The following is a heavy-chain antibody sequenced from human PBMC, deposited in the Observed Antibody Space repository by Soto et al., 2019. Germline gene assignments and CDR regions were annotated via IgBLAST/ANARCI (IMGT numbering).Heavy chain of an antibody. CDR2: ISGSGGST. CDR1: GFTFSSYA. D-gene: IGHD3-10*01. V-gene: IGHV3-23*01. CDR3: AKEGGGYGSGSYYQLFDY. Sequence: GGSLRLSCAASGFTFSSYAMSWVRQAPGKGLEWVSAISGSGGSTYYADSVKGRFTISRDNSKNTLYLQMNSLRAEDTAVYYCAKEGGGYGSGSYYQLFDYWGQGTLVTVSS. J-gene: IGHJ4*02.